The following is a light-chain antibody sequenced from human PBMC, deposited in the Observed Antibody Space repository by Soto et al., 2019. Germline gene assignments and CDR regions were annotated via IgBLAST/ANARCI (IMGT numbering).Light chain of an antibody. CDR2: GAS. CDR1: QSVKSN. V-gene: IGKV3-15*01. Sequence: EIVMTQSPATLSVSPGERATLSCRASQSVKSNLAWYQQKPGQAPRLLIYGASTRATGIPARFSGSGSGTEFTLTISSLQSEDLAVYYCQQYNNWPRTFGQGTKVDIK. J-gene: IGKJ1*01. CDR3: QQYNNWPRT.